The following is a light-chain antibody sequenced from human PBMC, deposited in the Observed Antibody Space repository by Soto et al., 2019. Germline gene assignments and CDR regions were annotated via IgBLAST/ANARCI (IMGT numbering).Light chain of an antibody. Sequence: SYELTQPPSVSVAPGEPASITCRGNNIGGKSVHWYQHKPGQAPVLVIYFDKDRPSGIPERLSGSNSGNMATLTISRVEAGDEADYYCHVWDSLSDDWVFGGGTKLTVL. J-gene: IGLJ3*02. V-gene: IGLV3-21*04. CDR2: FDK. CDR1: NIGGKS. CDR3: HVWDSLSDDWV.